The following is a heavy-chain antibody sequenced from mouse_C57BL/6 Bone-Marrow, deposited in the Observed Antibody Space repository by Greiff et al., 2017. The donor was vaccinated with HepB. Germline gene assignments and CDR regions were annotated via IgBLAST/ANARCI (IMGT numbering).Heavy chain of an antibody. Sequence: DVKLVESGGGLVQPGGSLSLSCAASGFTFTDYYMSWVRQPPGKALEWLGFIRNKSNGYTTEYSASVKGRFTISRDNSQSILYLQMHALRAEDRSTYYCARSDVPHYYAMDYWGQGTSVTVSS. V-gene: IGHV7-3*01. J-gene: IGHJ4*01. CDR1: GFTFTDYY. CDR3: ARSDVPHYYAMDY. CDR2: IRNKSNGYTT.